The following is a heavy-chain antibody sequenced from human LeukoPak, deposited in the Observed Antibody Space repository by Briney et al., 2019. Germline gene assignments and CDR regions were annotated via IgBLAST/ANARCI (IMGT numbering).Heavy chain of an antibody. V-gene: IGHV1-8*01. CDR2: MNPNSGNT. Sequence: GASVKVSCKASGYTFTSYDINWVRQATGQGLEWMGWMNPNSGNTGYAQKFQGRVTMTRNTSISTAYMELSSLRSEDTAVYYCARQEAPYYDFWSGYSNWFDPWGQGTLVIVSS. CDR1: GYTFTSYD. CDR3: ARQEAPYYDFWSGYSNWFDP. D-gene: IGHD3-3*01. J-gene: IGHJ5*02.